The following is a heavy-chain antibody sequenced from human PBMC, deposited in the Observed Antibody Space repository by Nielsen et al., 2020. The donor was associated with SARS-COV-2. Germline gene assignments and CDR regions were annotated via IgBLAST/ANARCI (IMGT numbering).Heavy chain of an antibody. D-gene: IGHD3-10*01. Sequence: SVKVSCKASGFTFTSSAMQWVRQARGQRLEWIGWIVVGSGNTNYAQKFQGRVTMTRDTSTSTVYMELSSLRSEDTAVYYCARDGARGFGYFDYWGQGTLVTVSS. J-gene: IGHJ4*02. CDR1: GFTFTSSA. CDR3: ARDGARGFGYFDY. CDR2: IVVGSGNT. V-gene: IGHV1-58*02.